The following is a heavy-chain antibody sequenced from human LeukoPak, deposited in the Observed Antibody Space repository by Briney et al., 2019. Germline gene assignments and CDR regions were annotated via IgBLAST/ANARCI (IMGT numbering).Heavy chain of an antibody. V-gene: IGHV4-30-2*01. CDR3: ARVTDYYDSSGYYYGHAFDI. J-gene: IGHJ3*02. Sequence: PSETLSLTCVVSGGSISSGGYSWSWIRQPPGKGLEWIGYIYHSGSTYYNPSLKSRVTISVDRSKNQFSLKLSSVTAADTAVYYCARVTDYYDSSGYYYGHAFDIWGQGTMVTVSS. CDR2: IYHSGST. D-gene: IGHD3-22*01. CDR1: GGSISSGGYS.